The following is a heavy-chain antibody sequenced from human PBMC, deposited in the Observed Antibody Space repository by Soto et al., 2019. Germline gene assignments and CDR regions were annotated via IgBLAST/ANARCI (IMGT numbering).Heavy chain of an antibody. CDR1: SGSISSSNW. CDR2: IYHSGST. D-gene: IGHD2-21*01. CDR3: ATAYCGGDCYSFGAFDI. V-gene: IGHV4-4*02. Sequence: QVQLQESGPGLVKPSGTLSLTCAVSSGSISSSNWWSWVRQPPGKGLEWIGEIYHSGSTNYNPSLKRRVTISVDKAKNQFSLKRSSVTAADTAVYYCATAYCGGDCYSFGAFDIWGQGTMVTVSS. J-gene: IGHJ3*02.